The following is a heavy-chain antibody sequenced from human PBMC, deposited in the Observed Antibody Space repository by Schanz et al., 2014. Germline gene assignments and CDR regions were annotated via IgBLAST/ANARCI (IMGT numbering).Heavy chain of an antibody. CDR3: ARGIGGYGANNYFDY. Sequence: QVHLVQSGAEVKRPGVSVKVSCKASEYSFTSYSMHWVRQAPGQRLEWMGWINTGSGDTKYSQNCQCRVTITSDTSASTAYMELSSLRSEDTAVYSCARGIGGYGANNYFDYWGQGTLVTVSS. D-gene: IGHD5-12*01. V-gene: IGHV1-3*04. J-gene: IGHJ4*02. CDR2: INTGSGDT. CDR1: EYSFTSYS.